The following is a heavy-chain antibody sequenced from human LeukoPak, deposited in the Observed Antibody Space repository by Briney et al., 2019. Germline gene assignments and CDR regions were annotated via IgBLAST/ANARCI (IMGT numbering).Heavy chain of an antibody. Sequence: SETLSLTCTVPGGSVSSGSYYWSWIRQPPGKGLEWIGYIYYSGSTNYNPSLKSRVTISVDTSKNQFSLKLSSVTAADTAVYYCARHGCSSTSCYRSAARPDYYGMDVWGQGTTVTVSS. CDR2: IYYSGST. CDR3: ARHGCSSTSCYRSAARPDYYGMDV. CDR1: GGSVSSGSYY. J-gene: IGHJ6*02. D-gene: IGHD2-2*02. V-gene: IGHV4-61*01.